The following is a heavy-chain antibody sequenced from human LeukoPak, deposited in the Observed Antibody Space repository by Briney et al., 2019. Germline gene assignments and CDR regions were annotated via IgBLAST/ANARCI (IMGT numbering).Heavy chain of an antibody. V-gene: IGHV3-23*01. CDR2: ISGSGGCT. D-gene: IGHD4-17*01. J-gene: IGHJ5*02. Sequence: GGSLRLSCAASGFTFSSYAMSWVRQAPGKGLEWVSAISGSGGCTYYADSVKGRFTISRDNSKNTLYLQMNSLRAEDTAVYYCAKDLPVTIDGNWFDPWGQGTLVTVSS. CDR3: AKDLPVTIDGNWFDP. CDR1: GFTFSSYA.